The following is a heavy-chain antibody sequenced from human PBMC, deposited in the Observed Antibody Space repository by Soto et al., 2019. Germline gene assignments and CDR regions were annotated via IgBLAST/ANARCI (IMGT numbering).Heavy chain of an antibody. CDR2: INHSGST. Sequence: SETLSLTCAVYGGSFSGYYWSWIRQPPGKGLEWIGEINHSGSTNYNPSLKSRVTISVDTSKNQFSLKLSSVTAADTAVYYCAGVLRYFDWFDGNWFDPWGQGTPVTVSS. J-gene: IGHJ5*02. D-gene: IGHD3-9*01. CDR3: AGVLRYFDWFDGNWFDP. V-gene: IGHV4-34*01. CDR1: GGSFSGYY.